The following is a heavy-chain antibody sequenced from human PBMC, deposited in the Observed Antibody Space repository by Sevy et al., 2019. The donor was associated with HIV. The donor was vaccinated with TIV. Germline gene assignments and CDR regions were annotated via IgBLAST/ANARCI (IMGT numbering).Heavy chain of an antibody. CDR3: AKWGSTSGYYLNYFAY. CDR2: VSGGGDTT. V-gene: IGHV3-23*01. Sequence: RGCLRLSCAASGFTFNNYAMTWVRQAPGKGLEWVSAVSGGGDTTYYADSVKGRFTISRYNSKNTLYLQMNSLRAEDTAVYYCAKWGSTSGYYLNYFAYWGQGTLVSVSS. CDR1: GFTFNNYA. J-gene: IGHJ4*02. D-gene: IGHD3-22*01.